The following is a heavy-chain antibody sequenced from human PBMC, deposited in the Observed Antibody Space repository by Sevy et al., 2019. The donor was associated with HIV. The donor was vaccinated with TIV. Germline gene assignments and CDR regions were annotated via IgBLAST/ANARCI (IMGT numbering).Heavy chain of an antibody. V-gene: IGHV1-24*01. CDR2: FDPEDGET. CDR1: GYTLSQVS. Sequence: ASVKVSCKVSGYTLSQVSMHWVRQVPGKGLEWMGSFDPEDGETIYAQKFQGRLTMTEDTFTDTAYMELRSLKSEDTAVFYCAITKDYYDSSGCPFDYWGQGTLVTVSS. CDR3: AITKDYYDSSGCPFDY. D-gene: IGHD3-22*01. J-gene: IGHJ4*02.